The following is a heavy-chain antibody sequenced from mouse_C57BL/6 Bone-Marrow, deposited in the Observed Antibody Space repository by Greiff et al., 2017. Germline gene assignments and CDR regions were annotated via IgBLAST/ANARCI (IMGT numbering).Heavy chain of an antibody. CDR2: IDPANGNT. CDR1: GFNITNNY. D-gene: IGHD1-2*01. V-gene: IGHV14-3*01. J-gene: IGHJ4*01. Sequence: VQLQQSVAELVRPGASVKLSCTASGFNITNNYMHWVKQRPEQSLEWIGRIDPANGNTKYAPKFQGKATITADTSSNTAYMQLSSLTSEDTAIYYCARSPHLMDYWGQGTSVTVSS. CDR3: ARSPHLMDY.